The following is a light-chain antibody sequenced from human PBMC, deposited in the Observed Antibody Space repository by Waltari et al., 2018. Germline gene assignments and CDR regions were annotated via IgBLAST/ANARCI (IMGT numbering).Light chain of an antibody. J-gene: IGKJ2*01. CDR3: HQYFSSPFT. V-gene: IGKV4-1*01. CDR1: QSLFSSANNKNF. Sequence: DIVMTQSPASLAVSLGERATIKCKSSQSLFSSANNKNFLAWYQQRAGQPPKLLLYWASTRESGVPDRFSATVSGTDFLLTINNLQAEDVAVYFCHQYFSSPFTFGQGTKLEIK. CDR2: WAS.